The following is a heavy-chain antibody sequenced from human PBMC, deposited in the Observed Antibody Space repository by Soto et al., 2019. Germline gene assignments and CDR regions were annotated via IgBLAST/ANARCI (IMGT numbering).Heavy chain of an antibody. V-gene: IGHV3-30-3*01. D-gene: IGHD3-10*01. CDR3: ARVGAEYYYGSGSYYKDYYYGMDV. Sequence: LRLSCAASGFTFSSYAMHWVRQAPGKGLEWVAVISYDGSNKYYADSVKGRFTISRDNSKNTLYLQMNSLRAEDTAVYYCARVGAEYYYGSGSYYKDYYYGMDVWGQGTTVTVSS. CDR1: GFTFSSYA. CDR2: ISYDGSNK. J-gene: IGHJ6*02.